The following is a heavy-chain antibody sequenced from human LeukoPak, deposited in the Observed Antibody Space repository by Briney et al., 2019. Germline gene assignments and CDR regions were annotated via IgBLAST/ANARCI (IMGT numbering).Heavy chain of an antibody. D-gene: IGHD3-22*01. CDR1: GFTFSDYY. Sequence: GGSLRLSCAASGFTFSDYYMSWIRQAPGKGLEWVSYISSSGSTIYYADSVKGRFTISRDNAKNSLYLQMNSLRAEDTAVYYCAKGDSSGLQYYFDYWGQGTLVTVSS. J-gene: IGHJ4*02. CDR2: ISSSGSTI. CDR3: AKGDSSGLQYYFDY. V-gene: IGHV3-11*01.